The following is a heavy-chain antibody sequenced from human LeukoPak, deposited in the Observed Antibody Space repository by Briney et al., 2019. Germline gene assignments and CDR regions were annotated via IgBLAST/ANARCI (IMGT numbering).Heavy chain of an antibody. D-gene: IGHD3-22*01. CDR3: ARDVHRSGYYYGRDAFDI. V-gene: IGHV1-18*01. CDR1: GYTFTSYG. CDR2: ISAYNGNT. Sequence: ASVKVSCKASGYTFTSYGISWVRQAPGQGLEWMGWISAYNGNTNYAQKLQGRVTMTTDTSTSTAYMELRSLRSDDTAVYYCARDVHRSGYYYGRDAFDIWGQGTMVTVSS. J-gene: IGHJ3*02.